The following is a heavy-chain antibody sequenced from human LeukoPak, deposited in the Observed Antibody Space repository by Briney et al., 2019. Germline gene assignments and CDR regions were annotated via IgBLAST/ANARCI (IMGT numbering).Heavy chain of an antibody. D-gene: IGHD3-22*01. V-gene: IGHV3-30-3*01. Sequence: GRSLRLSCAASGFTFSSYAMHWVRQAPGKGLEWVAVISYDGSNKYYADSVKGRFTISRDNSKNMLYLQMNSLRAEDTAVYYCARGEEYYDSSGPLKYWGQGTLVTVSS. CDR2: ISYDGSNK. CDR3: ARGEEYYDSSGPLKY. J-gene: IGHJ4*02. CDR1: GFTFSSYA.